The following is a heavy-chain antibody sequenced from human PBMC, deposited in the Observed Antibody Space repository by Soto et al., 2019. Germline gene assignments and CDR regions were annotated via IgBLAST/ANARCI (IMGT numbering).Heavy chain of an antibody. J-gene: IGHJ6*02. CDR2: IYHGEST. Sequence: SGGSRGRGGYSWSWIRQPPGKGLEWIGYIYHGESTYYNPSLKSRVTISVDRSKSQFSLKLSSVTAADTAAYYCARLGYSIIWYHIYYHYGMSVWAQRTTVPVSS. V-gene: IGHV4-30-2*01. CDR3: ARLGYSIIWYHIYYHYGMSV. D-gene: IGHD6-13*01. CDR1: GGSRGRGGYS.